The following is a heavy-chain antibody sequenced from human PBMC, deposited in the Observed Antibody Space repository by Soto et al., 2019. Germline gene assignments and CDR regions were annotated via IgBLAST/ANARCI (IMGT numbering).Heavy chain of an antibody. J-gene: IGHJ4*02. CDR3: ARAWYYYGSGSLDY. CDR1: GGSFSGYY. D-gene: IGHD3-10*01. V-gene: IGHV4-34*01. CDR2: INHSGST. Sequence: QVQLQQWGAGLLKPSETLSLTCAVYGGSFSGYYWSWIRQPPGKGLEWIGEINHSGSTNYNPSLKSRVTISVDTSKNQFSLKLSSVTAADTAVYYCARAWYYYGSGSLDYWGQGTLVTVSS.